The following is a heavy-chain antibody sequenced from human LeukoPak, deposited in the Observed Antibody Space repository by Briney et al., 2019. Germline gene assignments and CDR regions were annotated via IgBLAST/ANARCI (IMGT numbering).Heavy chain of an antibody. V-gene: IGHV1-46*01. J-gene: IGHJ6*02. Sequence: ASVKVSCKASGCTFTNYYMHWVRQAPGQGLEWMAMINPSAGSTSYAQKFQGSVAMTRDTSTTTVYMELSSLKSEDTAVYSCARGHPRIAVGDYLHYGMDVWGQGTTVTVS. D-gene: IGHD6-19*01. CDR1: GCTFTNYY. CDR2: INPSAGST. CDR3: ARGHPRIAVGDYLHYGMDV.